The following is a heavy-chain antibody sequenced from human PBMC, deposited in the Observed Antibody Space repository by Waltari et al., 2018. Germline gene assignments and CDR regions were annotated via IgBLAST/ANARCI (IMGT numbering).Heavy chain of an antibody. CDR3: ARLGITIFGVVPGSDAFDI. CDR2: IYHSGST. J-gene: IGHJ3*02. Sequence: QVQLQESGPGLVKPSETLSLTCAVSGYSISSGYYWGWIRQPPGKGLEWIGSIYHSGSTYYNSSLKSRVTISVDTSKNQFSLKLSSVTAADTAVYYCARLGITIFGVVPGSDAFDIWGQGTMVTVSS. CDR1: GYSISSGYY. D-gene: IGHD3-3*01. V-gene: IGHV4-38-2*01.